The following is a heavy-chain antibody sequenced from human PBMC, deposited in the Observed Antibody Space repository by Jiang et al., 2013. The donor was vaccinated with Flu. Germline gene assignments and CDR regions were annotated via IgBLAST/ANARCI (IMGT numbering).Heavy chain of an antibody. CDR2: IYYSGRT. D-gene: IGHD6-6*01. V-gene: IGHV4-39*01. J-gene: IGHJ4*02. CDR1: GGPISSSTHY. CDR3: ARQEDSRSSLGWFGY. Sequence: GLVKPSETLSLTCTVSGGPISSSTHYWGWIRQPPGKGLEWIGNIYYSGRTSYNPSLKSRVTISVDTSKNQFSLKLSSVTAADTAVYYCARQEDSRSSLGWFGYWGQGTLVTVSS.